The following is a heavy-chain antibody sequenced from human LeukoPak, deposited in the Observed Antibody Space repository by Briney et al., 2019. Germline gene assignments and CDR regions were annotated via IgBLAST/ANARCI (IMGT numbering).Heavy chain of an antibody. Sequence: PGGSLRLSCVASGFTFNNYAMSWVRQAPGRGLEWASSTAGSGISKDYADSVKGRFTISRDNSKNTLHLQMDSLRVEDTAMYFCARDFRRYSYGPVDYWGQGTLVTVSS. CDR1: GFTFNNYA. D-gene: IGHD5-18*01. J-gene: IGHJ4*02. CDR3: ARDFRRYSYGPVDY. CDR2: TAGSGISK. V-gene: IGHV3-23*01.